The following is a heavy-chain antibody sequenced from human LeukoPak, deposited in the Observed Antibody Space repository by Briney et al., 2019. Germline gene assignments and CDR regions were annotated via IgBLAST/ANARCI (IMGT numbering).Heavy chain of an antibody. Sequence: SETLSLNCAVYGGSFSGYYWSWIRQPPGKGLEWIGEINHSGSTNYNPSLKSRVTISVDTSKNQFSLKLSSVTAADTAVYYCARGWYCSSTSCYTSNPFDYWGQGTLVTVSS. J-gene: IGHJ4*02. D-gene: IGHD2-2*02. CDR3: ARGWYCSSTSCYTSNPFDY. V-gene: IGHV4-34*01. CDR2: INHSGST. CDR1: GGSFSGYY.